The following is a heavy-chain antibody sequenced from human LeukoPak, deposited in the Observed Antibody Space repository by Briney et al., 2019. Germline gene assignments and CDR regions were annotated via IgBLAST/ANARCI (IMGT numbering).Heavy chain of an antibody. CDR2: MNPNSGNT. CDR3: ARGFTAYPYYGMDV. CDR1: GYTFTSYD. Sequence: ASVKVSCKASGYTFTSYDINWVRQATGQGLEWMGWMNPNSGNTGYAQKFQGRVTMTRNTSISTAYMELSSLRSEDTAVYYCARGFTAYPYYGMDVWGQGTTVTVSS. V-gene: IGHV1-8*01. J-gene: IGHJ6*02. D-gene: IGHD5-18*01.